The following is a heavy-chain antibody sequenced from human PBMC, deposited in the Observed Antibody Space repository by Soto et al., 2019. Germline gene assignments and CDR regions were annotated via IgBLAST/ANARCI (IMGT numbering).Heavy chain of an antibody. V-gene: IGHV1-3*01. D-gene: IGHD6-6*01. CDR1: GYTFTSYA. J-gene: IGHJ6*02. CDR2: INAGNGNT. Sequence: GASVKVSCKASGYTFTSYAMHWVRQAPGQRLEWMGWINAGNGNTKYSQKFQGRVTITRDTSASTAYMELSSLRSEDTAVYYCARHRGIEYSSSPDYYYYGMDVWGQGTTVTVSS. CDR3: ARHRGIEYSSSPDYYYYGMDV.